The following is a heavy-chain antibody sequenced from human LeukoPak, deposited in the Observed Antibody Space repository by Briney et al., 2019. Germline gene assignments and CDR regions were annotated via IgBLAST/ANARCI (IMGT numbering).Heavy chain of an antibody. CDR1: GGSISSYY. D-gene: IGHD1-1*01. CDR3: ARRNDGLFDY. V-gene: IGHV4-59*01. J-gene: IGHJ4*02. CDR2: IYYSGST. Sequence: SETLSLTCTVSGGSISSYYWSWIRQPPGKGLEWIGYIYYSGSTNYNPSLKSRVTISVDTSKNQFSLKLSSVAAADTAVYYCARRNDGLFDYWGQGTLVTVSS.